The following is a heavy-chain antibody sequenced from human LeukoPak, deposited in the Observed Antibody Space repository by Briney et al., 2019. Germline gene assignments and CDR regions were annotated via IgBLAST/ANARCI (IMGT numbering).Heavy chain of an antibody. V-gene: IGHV4-39*07. J-gene: IGHJ4*02. D-gene: IGHD3-22*01. CDR1: GGSISSSGYY. Sequence: SETLSLTCTVSGGSISSSGYYWGWIRQPPGKGLEWIGSIYHSGSTYYNPSLKSRVTISVDTSKNQFSLKLSSVTAADTAVYYCARRPDSSGYQYYFDYWGQGTLVTVSS. CDR2: IYHSGST. CDR3: ARRPDSSGYQYYFDY.